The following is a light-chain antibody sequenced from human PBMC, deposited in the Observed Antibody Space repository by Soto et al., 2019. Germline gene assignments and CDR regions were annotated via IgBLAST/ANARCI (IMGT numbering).Light chain of an antibody. V-gene: IGKV3-20*01. CDR2: STS. Sequence: EIVLTQSPGALSLSPGEGATLRCSASESISSSYLAWYQQRRGQAPRLLIYSTSTRAAGISPRFSGSGAGRDFTLTISSLAPEDSAIDFCQQYGASPPATFGGGTRVEI. CDR3: QQYGASPPAT. CDR1: ESISSSY. J-gene: IGKJ4*01.